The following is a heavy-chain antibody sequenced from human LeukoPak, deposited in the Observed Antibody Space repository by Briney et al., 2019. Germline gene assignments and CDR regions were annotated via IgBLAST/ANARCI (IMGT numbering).Heavy chain of an antibody. D-gene: IGHD3-22*01. J-gene: IGHJ4*02. CDR3: ARGLFVPDYYDSSGYQPPDFDY. V-gene: IGHV1-69*04. CDR1: GGTFSSYA. Sequence: SVKVSCKASGGTFSSYAISWVRQAPGQGLEWMGRIIPILGIANYAQKFQGRVTITADKSTSTAYMELSSLRSEDTAVYYCARGLFVPDYYDSSGYQPPDFDYWGQGTLVTVSS. CDR2: IIPILGIA.